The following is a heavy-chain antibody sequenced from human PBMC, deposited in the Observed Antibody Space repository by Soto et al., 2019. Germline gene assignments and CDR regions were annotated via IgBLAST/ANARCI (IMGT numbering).Heavy chain of an antibody. V-gene: IGHV1-18*01. J-gene: IGHJ4*01. CDR1: GYPFTSYA. CDR2: IDTSTGST. CDR3: ASCRTICYSGFEY. Sequence: ASVKFSCTASGYPFTSYAMTWVRQAPGQGLEWMGWIDTSTGSTNYPQMLKGRDTMTADTSTSTGLLELRSLRSDDTALYYCASCRTICYSGFEYWGHGTLVTVSS. D-gene: IGHD2-8*01.